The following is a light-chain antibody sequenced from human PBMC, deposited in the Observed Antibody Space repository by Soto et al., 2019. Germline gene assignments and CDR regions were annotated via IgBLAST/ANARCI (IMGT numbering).Light chain of an antibody. V-gene: IGKV1-5*03. Sequence: DIQMTQSPSTLSASVGDRVTITCRASQSISSWLAWYQQKPGKAPKLLIYKASSLESGVPSRFSGSGSGTEFTLTISSLQPDDFATYYCQQYNSYPWTCGQGTKAELK. CDR1: QSISSW. J-gene: IGKJ1*01. CDR3: QQYNSYPWT. CDR2: KAS.